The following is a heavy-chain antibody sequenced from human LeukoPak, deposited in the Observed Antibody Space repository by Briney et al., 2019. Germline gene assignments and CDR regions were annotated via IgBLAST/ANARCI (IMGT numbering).Heavy chain of an antibody. CDR1: GGSISSSSYY. Sequence: SETLSLTCTVSGGSISSSSYYWGWIRQPPGKGLEWIGRIYTSGSSNHNPSLKSRVTMSVDMSKNQFSLRLSSVTAADTAVYYCAREVRCSTTRCYSLFDYWGQGTLVTVSS. J-gene: IGHJ4*02. D-gene: IGHD2-2*02. V-gene: IGHV4-61*05. CDR2: IYTSGSS. CDR3: AREVRCSTTRCYSLFDY.